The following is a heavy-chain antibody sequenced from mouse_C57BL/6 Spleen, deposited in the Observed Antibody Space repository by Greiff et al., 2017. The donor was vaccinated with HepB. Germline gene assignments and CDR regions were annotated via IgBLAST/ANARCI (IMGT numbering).Heavy chain of an antibody. CDR2: IDPSDSYT. CDR1: GYTFTSYW. V-gene: IGHV1-69*01. J-gene: IGHJ4*01. D-gene: IGHD2-3*01. Sequence: VQLQQPGAELVMPGASVKLSCKASGYTFTSYWMHWVKQRPGQGLEWIGEIDPSDSYTNYNQKFKGKSTLTVDKSSSTAYMQLSSLTSEDSAVYYGARGDDGYTRGAMDYWGQGTSVTVSS. CDR3: ARGDDGYTRGAMDY.